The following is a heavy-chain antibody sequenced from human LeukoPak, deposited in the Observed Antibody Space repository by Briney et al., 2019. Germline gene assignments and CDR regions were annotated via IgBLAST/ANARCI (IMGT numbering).Heavy chain of an antibody. CDR2: ISSSGSV. J-gene: IGHJ4*02. Sequence: SETLSLTCTVSRGSISGSIRSYYWSWLRQPPGKGLEWIGYISSSGSVNDDPSLRSRVTISVDTSKNQFFLNLSSVSAADTAVYYCARIPLGYSGAYYFDYWGQGTLVTVSP. CDR1: RGSISGSIRSYY. CDR3: ARIPLGYSGAYYFDY. D-gene: IGHD5-12*01. V-gene: IGHV4-4*09.